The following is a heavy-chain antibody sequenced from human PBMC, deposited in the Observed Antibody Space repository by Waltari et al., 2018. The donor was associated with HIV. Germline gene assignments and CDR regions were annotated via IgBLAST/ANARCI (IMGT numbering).Heavy chain of an antibody. D-gene: IGHD7-27*01. Sequence: QVQLVESGGGVVQPGRSLRLSCAASGFTFIRYGMPWVRQAPGKGLEWVAVIWYDGNNKYYADSVKGRFTISRDNSKNTLYLQMNSLRAEDTAVYYCARGNWGQAFDIWGQGTMVTVSS. CDR3: ARGNWGQAFDI. CDR1: GFTFIRYG. CDR2: IWYDGNNK. J-gene: IGHJ3*02. V-gene: IGHV3-33*01.